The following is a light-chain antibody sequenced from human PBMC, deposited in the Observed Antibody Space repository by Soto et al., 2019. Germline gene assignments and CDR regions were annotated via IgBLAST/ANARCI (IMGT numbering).Light chain of an antibody. Sequence: EIVMTQSPVTLSVSPGERATLSCRASQSVSSYLAWYQQKRGQAPRLLIYSASTRATGIPARFSGSGSGTEFILTISSLQSEDFAVYYCQQYSKWPLTFGGRSKVDI. CDR3: QQYSKWPLT. J-gene: IGKJ4*01. CDR2: SAS. V-gene: IGKV3-15*01. CDR1: QSVSSY.